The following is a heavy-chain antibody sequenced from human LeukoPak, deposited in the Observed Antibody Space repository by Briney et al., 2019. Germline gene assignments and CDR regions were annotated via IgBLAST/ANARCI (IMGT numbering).Heavy chain of an antibody. V-gene: IGHV3-20*04. CDR1: GFTFDDYG. CDR3: ARQYYYGSGTSMDV. D-gene: IGHD3-10*01. Sequence: GGSLRLYCAASGFTFDDYGMSWVRQAPGKGLEWFSGINWNGGSTGYADSVKGRFTISRDKAKYCLCLQMNSLRAEDTAVYYCARQYYYGSGTSMDVWGKGTTVTISS. J-gene: IGHJ6*03. CDR2: INWNGGST.